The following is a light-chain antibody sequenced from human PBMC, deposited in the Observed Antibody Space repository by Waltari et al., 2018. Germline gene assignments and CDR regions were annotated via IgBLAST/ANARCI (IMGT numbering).Light chain of an antibody. V-gene: IGLV2-14*03. CDR3: SSYTANSLVL. CDR2: DVS. Sequence: QSALTQPASVSGSPGQSVPISCTGTSSDVGGYEYVSWYQQHPGKAPNLLIYDVSNRPSGVSNRFAGSKSGNTASLTISGLQTDDEAEYFCSSYTANSLVLFGGGTKVTVL. CDR1: SSDVGGYEY. J-gene: IGLJ2*01.